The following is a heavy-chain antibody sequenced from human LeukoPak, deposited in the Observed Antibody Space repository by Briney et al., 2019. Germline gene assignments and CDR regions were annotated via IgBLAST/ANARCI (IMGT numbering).Heavy chain of an antibody. CDR2: INPNSGGT. CDR3: ARDVGGSSGGDY. J-gene: IGHJ4*02. CDR1: GGTFSNYA. D-gene: IGHD2-2*01. Sequence: ASVKVSCKASGGTFSNYAISWVRQAPGQGLEWMGWINPNSGGTNYAQKFQGRVTMTRDTSISTAYMELSRLRSDDTAVYYCARDVGGSSGGDYWGQGTLVTVSS. V-gene: IGHV1-2*02.